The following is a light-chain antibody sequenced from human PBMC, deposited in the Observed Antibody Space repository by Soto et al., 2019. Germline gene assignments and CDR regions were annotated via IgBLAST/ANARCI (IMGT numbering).Light chain of an antibody. CDR1: QSIKNY. Sequence: DIQMTQSPSSLSASVVDRVTITFRASQSIKNYLNWYQQKPGKAPKLLIYAASSLQSGVPSRFSGSGSGTEFTLTISSLQPDDFATYYCQHYNSYSEAFGQGTKVDIK. CDR3: QHYNSYSEA. V-gene: IGKV1-17*01. J-gene: IGKJ1*01. CDR2: AAS.